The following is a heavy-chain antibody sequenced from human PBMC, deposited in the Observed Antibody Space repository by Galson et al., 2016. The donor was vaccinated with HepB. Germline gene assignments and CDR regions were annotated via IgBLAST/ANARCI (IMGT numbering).Heavy chain of an antibody. Sequence: QSGAEVKKPGESLRISCKGSGYIFSSYWIIWVRQMPGKGLEWIGRIDPTDSYTNYSPSFQGHVTMSVDKSTSTAYLQWTSLKASDTAMYYCARRSGMDVWGQGTTVTVSS. J-gene: IGHJ6*02. CDR2: IDPTDSYT. CDR1: GYIFSSYW. CDR3: ARRSGMDV. V-gene: IGHV5-10-1*01.